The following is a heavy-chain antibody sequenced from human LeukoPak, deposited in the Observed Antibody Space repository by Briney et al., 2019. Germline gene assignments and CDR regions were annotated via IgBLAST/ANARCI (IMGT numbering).Heavy chain of an antibody. J-gene: IGHJ6*03. Sequence: GASVKVSCTTSGYTFTSYDINWVRQAPGQGLEWMGWINPNSGGTNYAQKFQGRVTMTRDTSISTAYMELSRLRSDDSAVYYCARVPTGSYYYYYMDVWGIGTTVTVSS. CDR2: INPNSGGT. D-gene: IGHD3-9*01. CDR1: GYTFTSYD. CDR3: ARVPTGSYYYYYMDV. V-gene: IGHV1-2*02.